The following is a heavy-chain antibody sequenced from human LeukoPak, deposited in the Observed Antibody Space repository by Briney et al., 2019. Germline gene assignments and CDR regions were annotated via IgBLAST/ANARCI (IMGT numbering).Heavy chain of an antibody. D-gene: IGHD1-26*01. Sequence: ASVTVSCKASGGTFSSYAISWVRQAPGQGLEWMGGIIPIFGTANYAQKFQGRVTITADESTSTAYMELSSLRSEDTAVYYCAREVGAYHDAFDIWGQGTMVTVSS. J-gene: IGHJ3*02. CDR1: GGTFSSYA. CDR2: IIPIFGTA. V-gene: IGHV1-69*01. CDR3: AREVGAYHDAFDI.